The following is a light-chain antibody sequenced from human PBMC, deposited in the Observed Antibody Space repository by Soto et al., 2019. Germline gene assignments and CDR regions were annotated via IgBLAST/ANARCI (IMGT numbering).Light chain of an antibody. CDR3: SSYTSSSTLV. V-gene: IGLV2-14*03. CDR1: SSDVGGYNY. CDR2: DVS. Sequence: QSVLTQPASVSGSPGPSITISCTGTSSDVGGYNYVSWYQQHPGKAPKLIIYDVSNRPSGVSNRFSGSKSGNTASLTISGLQAEDEADYYCSSYTSSSTLVFGGGTKLTVL. J-gene: IGLJ2*01.